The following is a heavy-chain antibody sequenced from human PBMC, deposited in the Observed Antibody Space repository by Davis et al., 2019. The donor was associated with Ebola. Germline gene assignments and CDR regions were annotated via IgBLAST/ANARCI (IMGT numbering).Heavy chain of an antibody. CDR1: GFTFSSYW. CDR2: INSDGSST. Sequence: GESLKISCAASGFTFSSYWMHWVRQAPGKGLVWVSRINSDGSSTSYADSVKGRFTISRDNAKNSLYLQMNSLRAEDTALYYCARSHDYSNFIRAFDIWGQGTMVTVSS. D-gene: IGHD4-11*01. V-gene: IGHV3-74*01. CDR3: ARSHDYSNFIRAFDI. J-gene: IGHJ3*02.